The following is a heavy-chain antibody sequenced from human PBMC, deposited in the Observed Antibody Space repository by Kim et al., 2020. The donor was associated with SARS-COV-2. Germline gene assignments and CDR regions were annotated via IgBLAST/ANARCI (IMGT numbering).Heavy chain of an antibody. CDR3: AREWGIAAAPQLDS. V-gene: IGHV7-4-1*02. Sequence: ASVKVSCKASGYTFTTHALNWVRQAPGKGLEWMGWIDTNTGNPTYAQGFTGRFVFSLDTSVSTAYLQISGLESADSATYYCAREWGIAAAPQLDSWGQGALAT. D-gene: IGHD6-13*01. CDR2: IDTNTGNP. J-gene: IGHJ4*02. CDR1: GYTFTTHA.